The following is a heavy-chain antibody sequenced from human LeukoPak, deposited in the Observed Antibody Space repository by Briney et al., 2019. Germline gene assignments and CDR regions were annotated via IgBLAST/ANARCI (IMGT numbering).Heavy chain of an antibody. D-gene: IGHD3-9*01. Sequence: SETLSLTCTVSGYSISSGYYWGWIRQPPGKGLEWIGSIYHSGSTYYNPSLKSRVTISVDTSKNQFSLKLSSVTAADTAVYYCASWHYDILTGYQDYWGQGTLVTVSS. V-gene: IGHV4-38-2*02. CDR2: IYHSGST. CDR3: ASWHYDILTGYQDY. J-gene: IGHJ4*02. CDR1: GYSISSGYY.